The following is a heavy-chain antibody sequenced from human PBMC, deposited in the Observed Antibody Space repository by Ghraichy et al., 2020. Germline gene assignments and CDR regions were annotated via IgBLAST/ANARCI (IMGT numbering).Heavy chain of an antibody. CDR1: GYSFTSYW. V-gene: IGHV5-51*01. CDR2: IYPGDSDT. D-gene: IGHD4-17*01. Sequence: GESLNISCKGSGYSFTSYWIGWVRQMPGKGLEWMGIIYPGDSDTRYSPSFQGQVTISADKSISTAYLQWSSLKASDTAMYYCARQADGDYGFDYDAFDIWGQGTMVTVSS. CDR3: ARQADGDYGFDYDAFDI. J-gene: IGHJ3*02.